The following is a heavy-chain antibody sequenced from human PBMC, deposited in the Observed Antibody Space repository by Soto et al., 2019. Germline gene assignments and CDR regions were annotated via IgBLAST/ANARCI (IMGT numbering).Heavy chain of an antibody. D-gene: IGHD1-1*01. CDR3: ARDRSNSPDLLDS. J-gene: IGHJ4*02. CDR2: VYYTRST. V-gene: IGHV4-30-4*01. CDR1: GGSIISDEYY. Sequence: QVQLQESGPGLVKPSQTLSLTCSVSGGSIISDEYYWTWIRQPPGGGLEWIGHVYYTRSTSYSPSLKSRLTISVDTSKNQFSLRLNSVSAADTAVYYCARDRSNSPDLLDSWGRGTLVTVSS.